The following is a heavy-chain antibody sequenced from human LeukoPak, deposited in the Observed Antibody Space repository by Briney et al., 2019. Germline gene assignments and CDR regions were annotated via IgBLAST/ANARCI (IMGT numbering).Heavy chain of an antibody. CDR1: GFSFSGHW. J-gene: IGHJ4*02. V-gene: IGHV3-74*01. CDR3: ARGPNSNWSGLDF. Sequence: QTGGALRVSCTASGFSFSGHWMHWARHLPGKGLVWVSRISPTGSTTSYADSVKGRFTVSRDNAKNTLYLKVNNLRAADTAVYYCARGPNSNWSGLDFWGQGTLLTVSS. CDR2: ISPTGSTT. D-gene: IGHD6-6*01.